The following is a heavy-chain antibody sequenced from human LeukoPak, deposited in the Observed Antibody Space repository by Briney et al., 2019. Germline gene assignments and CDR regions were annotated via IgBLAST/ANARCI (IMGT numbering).Heavy chain of an antibody. CDR1: GYTLTEMS. Sequence: ASVKVSCKVSGYTLTEMSIHWVRQAPGGALEWMGGFDPEDGETVYAPKFQGRVTMTEDTSADTAYMELSSLRSEDTAVYYCARGPHYYGSGSYYPFDYWGQGTLVTVSS. CDR3: ARGPHYYGSGSYYPFDY. D-gene: IGHD3-10*01. CDR2: FDPEDGET. J-gene: IGHJ4*02. V-gene: IGHV1-24*01.